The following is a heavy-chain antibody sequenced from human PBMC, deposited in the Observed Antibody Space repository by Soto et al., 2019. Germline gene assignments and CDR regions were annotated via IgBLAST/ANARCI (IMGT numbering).Heavy chain of an antibody. V-gene: IGHV4-30-2*01. CDR1: GGSLSGATYS. Sequence: TLSLTCGVSGGSLSGATYSWNWIRQPPGKGLEWIGYIFPGGTTYYNPSLKSRVTTSIDVSKNQFSLSLRSLTAADTAVYYCARSREFDYWSQGTLVTVSS. CDR2: IFPGGTT. CDR3: ARSREFDY. J-gene: IGHJ4*02.